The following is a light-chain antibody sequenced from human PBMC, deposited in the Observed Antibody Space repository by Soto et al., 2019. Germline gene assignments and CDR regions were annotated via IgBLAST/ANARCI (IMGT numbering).Light chain of an antibody. CDR1: QRSGSW. Sequence: DIQMIQSPSPVSASVGDRVTITCRARQRSGSWLVWSQQKPGKAPKALIYAESILQRGVQSRSRGSGYGTEFPLTLSSLQPEDFATYFCQQATSFPPVRAFGGGPKVQIK. CDR2: AES. J-gene: IGKJ4*01. V-gene: IGKV1-12*01. CDR3: QQATSFPPVRA.